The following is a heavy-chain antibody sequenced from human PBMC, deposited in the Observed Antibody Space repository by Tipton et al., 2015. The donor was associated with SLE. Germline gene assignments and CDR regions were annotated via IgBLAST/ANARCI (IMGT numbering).Heavy chain of an antibody. CDR2: IHDTGSS. Sequence: LRLSCVVSEFTVSSAYMSWVRQPPGKGLEWIGYIHDTGSSNYNPSLKSRVTMSVDTSKNLFSLKLSSVTAADTAVYYCARLRPISSRPSDFWGQGILVTVSS. J-gene: IGHJ4*02. D-gene: IGHD6-6*01. CDR1: EFTVSSAY. CDR3: ARLRPISSRPSDF. V-gene: IGHV4-59*08.